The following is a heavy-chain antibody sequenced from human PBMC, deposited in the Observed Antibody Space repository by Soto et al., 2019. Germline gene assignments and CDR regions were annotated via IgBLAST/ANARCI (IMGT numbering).Heavy chain of an antibody. D-gene: IGHD3-3*01. CDR1: CYTFTSYG. Sequence: EASVKVSCKSSCYTFTSYGISWFRQSPGQWLEWMGWISAYNGNTNYAQKLQGRVTMTTDTSTSTAYMELRSLRSDDTAVYYCARDVRFLEWLLGGYYMEVWGKGTTVTVSS. V-gene: IGHV1-18*01. J-gene: IGHJ6*03. CDR2: ISAYNGNT. CDR3: ARDVRFLEWLLGGYYMEV.